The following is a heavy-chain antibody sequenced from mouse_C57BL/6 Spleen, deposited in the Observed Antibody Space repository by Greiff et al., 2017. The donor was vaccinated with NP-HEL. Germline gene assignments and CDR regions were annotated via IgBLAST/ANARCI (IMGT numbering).Heavy chain of an antibody. CDR3: ARSRIYYGNLGAMDY. J-gene: IGHJ4*01. V-gene: IGHV2-2*01. D-gene: IGHD2-1*01. CDR2: IWSGGST. CDR1: GFSLTSYG. Sequence: QVQLKESGPGLVQPSQSLSITCTVSGFSLTSYGVHWVRQSPGKGLEWLGVIWSGGSTDYNAAFISRLSFSKDNSKSQVFFKMNSLQADDTAIYYCARSRIYYGNLGAMDYWGQGTSVTVSS.